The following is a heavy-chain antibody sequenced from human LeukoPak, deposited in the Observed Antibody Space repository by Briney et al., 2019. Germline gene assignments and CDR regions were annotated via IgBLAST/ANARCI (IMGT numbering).Heavy chain of an antibody. V-gene: IGHV4-34*01. Sequence: SETLSLTCAVYGGSFSGYYWSWIRQPPGKGLEWIGEINHSGSTNYNPSLKSRVTISVDTSKNQFSLKLSSVTAADAAVYYCARSHIAAVPDYWGQGTLVTVSS. CDR2: INHSGST. J-gene: IGHJ4*02. CDR1: GGSFSGYY. CDR3: ARSHIAAVPDY. D-gene: IGHD6-13*01.